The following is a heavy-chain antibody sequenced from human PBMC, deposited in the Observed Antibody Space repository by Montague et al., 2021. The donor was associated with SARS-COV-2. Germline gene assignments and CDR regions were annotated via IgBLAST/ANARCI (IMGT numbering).Heavy chain of an antibody. J-gene: IGHJ4*02. D-gene: IGHD3-16*02. CDR1: GYYFISYW. CDR2: IDPGDSST. V-gene: IGHV5-10-1*01. CDR3: ARHLGGYYDYMCGTSREDYFDX. Sequence: QSGAEVKKPGESLRISCKGSGYYFISYWITWVRQMPGKGLEWMGKIDPGDSSTNYSPSFQGHVTISADKSSSTAYLQWSGLKASDTAMYYCARHLGGYYDYMCGTSREDYFDXWGQGTLVTVSS.